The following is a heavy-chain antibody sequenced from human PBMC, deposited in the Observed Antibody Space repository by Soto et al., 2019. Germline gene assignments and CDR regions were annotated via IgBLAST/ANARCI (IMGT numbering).Heavy chain of an antibody. D-gene: IGHD2-2*01. Sequence: QVQLQESGPGLVKPSETLSLTCTVSGGFVNSDTHSWSWIRQTPGKRLEWIWFFYSGGSTKNPSLRSRVTVSVDTSKNQFSLKLRSVIVADTAVYHCARFVRSCSATTCSTRADVWGQGITVTVSS. CDR1: GGFVNSDTHS. J-gene: IGHJ6*02. CDR3: ARFVRSCSATTCSTRADV. V-gene: IGHV4-61*01. CDR2: FYSGGST.